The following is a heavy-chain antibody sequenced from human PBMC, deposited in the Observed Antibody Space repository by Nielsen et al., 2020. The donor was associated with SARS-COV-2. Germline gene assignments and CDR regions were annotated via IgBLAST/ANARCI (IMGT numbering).Heavy chain of an antibody. CDR1: GFSFDTYY. D-gene: IGHD3-22*01. Sequence: GESLKISCAGSGFSFDTYYFNWVRQAPGKGLMWVSRINPDGSRSAYADAVKGRFIMSRDNARDTLSLQMNSLSVEDTAVYYCVRVRDDGHYYDTGPFDDWGQGTLVTVSS. CDR2: INPDGSRS. V-gene: IGHV3-74*01. J-gene: IGHJ4*02. CDR3: VRVRDDGHYYDTGPFDD.